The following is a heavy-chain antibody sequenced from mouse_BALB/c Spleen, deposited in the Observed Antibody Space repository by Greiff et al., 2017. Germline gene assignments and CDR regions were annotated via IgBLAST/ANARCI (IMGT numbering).Heavy chain of an antibody. Sequence: EVQLQQSGAELVRPGALVKLSCKASGFNIKDYYMPWVKQRPEQGLEWIGWIDPENGNTIYDPKFQGKASITADTSSNTAYLQLSSLTSEDTAVYYCARNGVRAMDYWGQGTSVTVSS. CDR1: GFNIKDYY. CDR3: ARNGVRAMDY. V-gene: IGHV14-1*02. CDR2: IDPENGNT. J-gene: IGHJ4*01.